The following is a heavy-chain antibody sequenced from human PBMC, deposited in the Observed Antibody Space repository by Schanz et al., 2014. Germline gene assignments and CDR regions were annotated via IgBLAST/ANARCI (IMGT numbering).Heavy chain of an antibody. CDR2: ISGSGVNT. J-gene: IGHJ3*02. Sequence: EVKMVESGGGLVKPGGSLRLSCAASGFGFSSYSMNWVRQAPGKGLEWVSAISGSGVNTYYADSVRGRFTMSRDNSKNTLYLQMNTLRAEDTAVYYCARKMKLGVYGGKGHDSLDIWGQGTMVTVSS. CDR3: ARKMKLGVYGGKGHDSLDI. CDR1: GFGFSSYS. V-gene: IGHV3-23*04. D-gene: IGHD4-17*01.